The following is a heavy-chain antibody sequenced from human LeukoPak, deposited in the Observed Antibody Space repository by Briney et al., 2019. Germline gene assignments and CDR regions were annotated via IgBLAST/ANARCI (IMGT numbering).Heavy chain of an antibody. CDR2: IIPIFGTA. V-gene: IGHV1-69*01. CDR3: ARDPPVVVAATTNYYYYYGMDV. Sequence: ASVKVSCKASGGTFSSYAISWVRQAPGQGLEWMGGIIPIFGTANYAQKFQGRVTITADESTSTAYMELSSLRSEDTAVYYCARDPPVVVAATTNYYYYYGMDVWGQGTTVTVSS. D-gene: IGHD2-15*01. CDR1: GGTFSSYA. J-gene: IGHJ6*02.